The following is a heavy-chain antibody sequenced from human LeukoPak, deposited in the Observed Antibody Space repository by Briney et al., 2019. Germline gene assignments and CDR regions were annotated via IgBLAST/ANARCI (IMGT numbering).Heavy chain of an antibody. V-gene: IGHV5-51*01. CDR3: ARQDTEVKYYYYCCYMDV. CDR1: GYSFTSYW. Sequence: GESLKISCKGSGYSFTSYWIGWVRQMPEKGLECMGIIYPGASDTRYSLSFQAKVTISTYKYICTAYLKEKSVKATDTSIYSCARQDTEVKYYYYCCYMDVWGKGTTVTVSS. J-gene: IGHJ6*03. D-gene: IGHD4-23*01. CDR2: IYPGASDT.